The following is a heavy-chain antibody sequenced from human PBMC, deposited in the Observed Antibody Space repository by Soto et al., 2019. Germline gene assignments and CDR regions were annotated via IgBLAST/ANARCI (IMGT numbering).Heavy chain of an antibody. D-gene: IGHD7-27*01. CDR3: ARDAKLGKPFYFDY. CDR1: GGTFSSYA. J-gene: IGHJ4*02. Sequence: VASVKVSCKASGGTFSSYAISWVRQAPGQGLEWMGGIIPIFGTANYAQKFQGRVTITADDSTSTAYMELSSLRSEDTAVYYCARDAKLGKPFYFDYWGQGTLVTVSS. V-gene: IGHV1-69*13. CDR2: IIPIFGTA.